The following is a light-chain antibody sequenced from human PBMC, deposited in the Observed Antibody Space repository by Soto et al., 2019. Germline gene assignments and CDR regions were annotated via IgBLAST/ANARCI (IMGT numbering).Light chain of an antibody. Sequence: QSALTQPASVSRSPGQSITMSCTGTSRDVGGYDYVSWYQQHPGKAPRLMIYDVTHRASGVSDRFSGSKSGNTASLTISGLQTEDEADYYCASYSSSTTPFVFGTGTKVTVL. CDR1: SRDVGGYDY. CDR3: ASYSSSTTPFV. CDR2: DVT. V-gene: IGLV2-14*03. J-gene: IGLJ1*01.